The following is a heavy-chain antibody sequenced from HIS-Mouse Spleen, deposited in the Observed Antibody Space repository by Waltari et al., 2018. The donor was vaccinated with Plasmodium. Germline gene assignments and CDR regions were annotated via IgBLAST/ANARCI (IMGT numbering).Heavy chain of an antibody. D-gene: IGHD1-26*01. CDR2: IYNSGSA. Sequence: QLQLQESGPGLVKPSQTLSLTCSVSGGSISSGGYYWSWIRQHPGKGLGGSGYIYNSGSAYYNPSLKCGVTISVDTSKNQFSLKLNSVTAADTAVYYCARWVGNWFDPWGQGTLVTVSS. J-gene: IGHJ5*02. CDR3: ARWVGNWFDP. CDR1: GGSISSGGYY. V-gene: IGHV4-31*03.